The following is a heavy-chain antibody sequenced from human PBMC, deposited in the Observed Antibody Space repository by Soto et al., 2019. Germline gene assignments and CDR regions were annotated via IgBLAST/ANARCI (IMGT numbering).Heavy chain of an antibody. V-gene: IGHV3-11*01. CDR3: ARGNMVDPLVYYYGMDV. J-gene: IGHJ6*02. CDR1: GFTFSDYY. Sequence: QEQLVESGGGLVKPGGSLRLYCAASGFTFSDYYMRWIRQAPGKGLEWVSYISSSGSTTYYADSVKGRFTISRDNAKNSLSLQMNSLRAEDTAVYYCARGNMVDPLVYYYGMDVWGQGTTVTVSS. CDR2: ISSSGSTT. D-gene: IGHD2-15*01.